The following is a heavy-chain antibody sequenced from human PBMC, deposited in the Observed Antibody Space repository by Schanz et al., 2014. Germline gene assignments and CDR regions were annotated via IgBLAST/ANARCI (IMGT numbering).Heavy chain of an antibody. CDR1: GYPFTSDD. CDR3: ARDLTVDTGYVVHYYYYGMDV. D-gene: IGHD5-12*01. V-gene: IGHV1-8*01. CDR2: MNPNSGDT. Sequence: QVQLVQSGAEVKKPGASVTVSCRASGYPFTSDDITWVRQAPGQGLEWMGWMNPNSGDTGYPRKFQDRVTMTRNTYISTAYMELNSLTSEDTAVYYCARDLTVDTGYVVHYYYYGMDVWGQGTTXTVSS. J-gene: IGHJ6*02.